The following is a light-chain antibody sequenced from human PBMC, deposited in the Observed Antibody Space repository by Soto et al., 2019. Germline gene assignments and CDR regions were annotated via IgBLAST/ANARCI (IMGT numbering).Light chain of an antibody. CDR2: LEGSGSY. CDR1: SGHSTYI. CDR3: ETWDSNTLV. Sequence: QPVLTQSSSASASRGSSVKLTCTLISGHSTYIIAWHQQQPGKAPRYLMKLEGSGSYNKGSGVPDRFSGSSSGADRYLTISNLHFEDEADYYCETWDSNTLVFGGGTKLTVL. J-gene: IGLJ3*02. V-gene: IGLV4-60*02.